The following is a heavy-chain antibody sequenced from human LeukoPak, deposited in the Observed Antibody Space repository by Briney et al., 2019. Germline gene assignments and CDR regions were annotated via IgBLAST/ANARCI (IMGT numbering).Heavy chain of an antibody. V-gene: IGHV1-2*02. Sequence: ASVKASCKASGYSFTDYYMHWVRQAPGQGLKWMGWINPDSGGTNYAQKFQGRVTMTRDTSISTAYMELSRLRSDDTAVYYCARDPLVGGYDYWGQGTLVTVSS. CDR3: ARDPLVGGYDY. J-gene: IGHJ4*02. D-gene: IGHD1-26*01. CDR1: GYSFTDYY. CDR2: INPDSGGT.